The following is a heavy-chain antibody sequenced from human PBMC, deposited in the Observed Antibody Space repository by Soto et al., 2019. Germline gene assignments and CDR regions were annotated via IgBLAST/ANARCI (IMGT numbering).Heavy chain of an antibody. J-gene: IGHJ5*02. CDR1: GYTFTSYG. CDR2: ISAYNGNT. V-gene: IGHV1-18*01. CDR3: ARVGGKNWNYFQAWFDP. Sequence: ASVKVSCKASGYTFTSYGISWVRQAPGQGLEWMGWISAYNGNTNYAQKLQGRVTMTTDTSTSTAYMELRSLRSDDTAVYYCARVGGKNWNYFQAWFDPWGQGTLVTVSS. D-gene: IGHD1-7*01.